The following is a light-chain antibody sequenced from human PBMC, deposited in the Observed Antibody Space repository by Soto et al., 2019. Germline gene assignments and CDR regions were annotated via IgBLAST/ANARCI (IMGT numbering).Light chain of an antibody. CDR3: QSYDSGMSGYV. V-gene: IGLV1-40*01. CDR1: ISNIGAGYE. CDR2: ENN. Sequence: QSVLTQPPSVSESPGQTVAISCTGSISNIGAGYEVHWYQQLPGTAPKLLIYENNNRPSGVPDRFSGSTSGTSASLAITGLQAEEEADYYCQSYDSGMSGYVFGTGTKLTVL. J-gene: IGLJ1*01.